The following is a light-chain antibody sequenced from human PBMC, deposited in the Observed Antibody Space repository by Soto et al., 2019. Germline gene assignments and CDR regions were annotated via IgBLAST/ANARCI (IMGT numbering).Light chain of an antibody. CDR2: DVS. CDR3: SSYAGSSTWV. Sequence: QSALTQPASVSGSPGQSITISCTGTSSDVGGYNYVSWYQQHPGKAPKLMIYDVSNRPSGVSNRFSGSKSGNTASLTVSGLQPEDEADYYCSSYAGSSTWVFGGGTKLTVL. J-gene: IGLJ2*01. CDR1: SSDVGGYNY. V-gene: IGLV2-14*01.